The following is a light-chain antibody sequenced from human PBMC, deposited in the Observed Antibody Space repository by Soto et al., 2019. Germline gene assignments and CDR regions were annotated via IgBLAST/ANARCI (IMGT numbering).Light chain of an antibody. CDR2: SNN. Sequence: QSVLTQPPSASATPGQRVTISCSGSSSSIGRNTVDWYQQLPGTAPKLLVYSNNQRPSGVPDRFSGSKSGTSGSLAFSGLQSEDEADYYCAAWDDSLNGWVFGGGTQLTVL. CDR1: SSSIGRNT. V-gene: IGLV1-44*01. J-gene: IGLJ3*02. CDR3: AAWDDSLNGWV.